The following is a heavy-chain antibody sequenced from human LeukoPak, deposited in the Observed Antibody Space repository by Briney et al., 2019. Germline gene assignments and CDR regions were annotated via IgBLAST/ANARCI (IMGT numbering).Heavy chain of an antibody. CDR3: GRETWQAYNDFWSGYVTD. Sequence: PGGSLRLSCAASGFTFSSYGMHWVRQAPGKGLEWVANIRQDAKSKYYVDSVKGRFTISRDNAHSTLYLDMNSLTAEDTAIYYCGRETWQAYNDFWSGYVTDWGQGIVVTVSS. CDR2: IRQDAKSK. V-gene: IGHV3-7*01. CDR1: GFTFSSYG. J-gene: IGHJ4*02. D-gene: IGHD3-3*01.